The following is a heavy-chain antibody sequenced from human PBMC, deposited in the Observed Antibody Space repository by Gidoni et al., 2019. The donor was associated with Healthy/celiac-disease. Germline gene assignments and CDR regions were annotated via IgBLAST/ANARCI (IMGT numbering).Heavy chain of an antibody. CDR3: ARYLIVGAPAPFAY. CDR2: ISSRSSTI. J-gene: IGHJ4*02. Sequence: EVQLVESGGGWVQPGGALRRSCAASGVTFRSCSMNWVRQAPGKGLEWVSYISSRSSTIYYADSVKGRFTISRDNAKNSLYLQMTSLRDEDPAVYYCARYLIVGAPAPFAYWGQGTLVTVSS. D-gene: IGHD1-26*01. V-gene: IGHV3-48*02. CDR1: GVTFRSCS.